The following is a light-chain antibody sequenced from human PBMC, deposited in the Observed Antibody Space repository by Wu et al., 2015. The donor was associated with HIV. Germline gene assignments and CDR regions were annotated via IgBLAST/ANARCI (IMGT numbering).Light chain of an antibody. CDR2: DAS. V-gene: IGKV1-13*02. J-gene: IGKJ5*01. CDR1: QDISTY. Sequence: AIQLTQSPSSLSASIGDRVNITCRASQDISTYLAWYQQTPGKAPRVLIYDASTLQSGVSSRFSGSGSGADFTLTISGLQRDDFAVYFCQQLNSFPLTFGQGSRLEI. CDR3: QQLNSFPLT.